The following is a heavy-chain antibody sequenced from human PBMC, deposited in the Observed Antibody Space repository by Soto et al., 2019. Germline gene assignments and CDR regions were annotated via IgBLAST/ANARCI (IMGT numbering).Heavy chain of an antibody. J-gene: IGHJ2*01. CDR3: ARGLTNTSGRPFWYFDL. Sequence: EEHLVESGGDLVQPGGSLRLSCAASGFTIRNYWMTWVRQAPGRGLEWLAHIKEDGSERFSVASARGRFTISRDNAANSLELQMNSLRVEDTAVYSCARGLTNTSGRPFWYFDLWRRGTLVTVSS. CDR2: IKEDGSER. CDR1: GFTIRNYW. V-gene: IGHV3-7*01. D-gene: IGHD6-19*01.